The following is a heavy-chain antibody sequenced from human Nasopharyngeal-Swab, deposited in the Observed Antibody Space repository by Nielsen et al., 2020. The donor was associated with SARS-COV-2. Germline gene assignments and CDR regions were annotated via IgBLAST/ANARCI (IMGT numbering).Heavy chain of an antibody. D-gene: IGHD3-10*01. CDR1: GVSISSPTSY. Sequence: SETLSLTCTVSGVSISSPTSYWSWIRQPAGKGLEWIGRLYYIGSSKYSPSLKSRVTISVDTSKNQFSLKLTSVTAADAAVYYCARVRAAHADYYGVDVWGRGTTVNVSS. V-gene: IGHV4-61*02. J-gene: IGHJ6*02. CDR3: ARVRAAHADYYGVDV. CDR2: LYYIGSS.